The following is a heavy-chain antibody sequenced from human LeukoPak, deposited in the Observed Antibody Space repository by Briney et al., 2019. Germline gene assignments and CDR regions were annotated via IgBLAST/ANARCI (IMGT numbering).Heavy chain of an antibody. J-gene: IGHJ6*03. Sequence: GGSLRLSCTASSFTLGDWYMSWIRQAPGKGLEWVSYISNSGFATYYADSVKGRFTVSRDNAKNSLFLQMDSLRAEDTAVYFCARDFRNLGMDVWGKGTTVTVFS. CDR2: ISNSGFAT. V-gene: IGHV3-11*01. CDR3: ARDFRNLGMDV. D-gene: IGHD3-16*01. CDR1: SFTLGDWY.